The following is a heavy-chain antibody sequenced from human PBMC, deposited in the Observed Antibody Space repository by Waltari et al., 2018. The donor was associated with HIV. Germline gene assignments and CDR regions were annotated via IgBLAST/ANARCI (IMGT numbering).Heavy chain of an antibody. CDR3: ARGGVVVVPAARVYYYGMDV. Sequence: QVQLVQSGSELKKPGASVKVSCKASGYTFTSYAMNWVRQVPGHGLVWMGWINTNTGNPTYAQGFTGRFVFALDTSVSTAYLQISSLKAEDTAVYYCARGGVVVVPAARVYYYGMDVWGQGTTVTVSS. CDR2: INTNTGNP. V-gene: IGHV7-4-1*02. D-gene: IGHD2-2*01. CDR1: GYTFTSYA. J-gene: IGHJ6*02.